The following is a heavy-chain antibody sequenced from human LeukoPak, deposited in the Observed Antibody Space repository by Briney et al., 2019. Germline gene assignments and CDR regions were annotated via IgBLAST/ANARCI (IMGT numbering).Heavy chain of an antibody. V-gene: IGHV4-34*01. J-gene: IGHJ3*02. CDR2: INHSGST. Sequence: PSETLSLTCAVYGGSCSGYYWSWIRQPPGKGLEWIGEINHSGSTNYNPSLKSRVTISVDTSKNQFSLKLSSVTAADTAVYYCARGRAGGRKAFDIWGQGTMVTVSS. CDR3: ARGRAGGRKAFDI. CDR1: GGSCSGYY. D-gene: IGHD1-26*01.